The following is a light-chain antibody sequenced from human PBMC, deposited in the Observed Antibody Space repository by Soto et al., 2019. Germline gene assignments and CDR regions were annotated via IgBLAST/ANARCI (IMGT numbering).Light chain of an antibody. CDR3: QQLKTYPVI. Sequence: DIQLTQSPSSLSAAVGDRATITCRAIQGISSCWSWFPQKPGKAPKLLIYCASALQSGVPSRFSGSGSGTEFTLTIRSLQPEDFATYYCQQLKTYPVIFGGGTKVEI. J-gene: IGKJ4*01. CDR1: QGISSC. CDR2: CAS. V-gene: IGKV1-9*01.